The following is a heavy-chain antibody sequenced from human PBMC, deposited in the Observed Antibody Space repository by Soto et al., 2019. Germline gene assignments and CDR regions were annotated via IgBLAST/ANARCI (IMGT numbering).Heavy chain of an antibody. Sequence: SETLSLTCTVSGGSISSSSYYWGWIRQPPGKGLEWIGSIYYSGSTYYNPSLKSRVTISVDTSKNQFSLKLSSVTAADTAVYYCARVNVLGIAARPSYHFDYWGQGTLVTVSS. CDR1: GGSISSSSYY. CDR2: IYYSGST. J-gene: IGHJ4*02. D-gene: IGHD6-6*01. V-gene: IGHV4-39*07. CDR3: ARVNVLGIAARPSYHFDY.